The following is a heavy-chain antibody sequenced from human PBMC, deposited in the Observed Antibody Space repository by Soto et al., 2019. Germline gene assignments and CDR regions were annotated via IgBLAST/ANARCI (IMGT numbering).Heavy chain of an antibody. V-gene: IGHV4-30-2*05. D-gene: IGHD3-16*02. CDR2: IYHSLTT. CDR1: GGSISSGGYS. Sequence: PSETLSLTCAVSGGSISSGGYSWSWIRQPPGKGLEWIGYIYHSLTTYYNPSLKSRITISVDTSKNQLSLKLTSVTAADTAVYYCARIPTFGEVVDAFDIWGQGTMVTVSS. CDR3: ARIPTFGEVVDAFDI. J-gene: IGHJ3*02.